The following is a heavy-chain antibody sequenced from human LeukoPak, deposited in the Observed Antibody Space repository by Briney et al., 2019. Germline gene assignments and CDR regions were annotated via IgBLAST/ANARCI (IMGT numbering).Heavy chain of an antibody. CDR3: AKPYPEPGIAVSGAFDI. CDR2: ISWNSGSI. Sequence: GGSLRLSCAASGFTFDDYAMHWVRQAPGKGLEWVSGISWNSGSIGYADSVKGRFTISRENAKNSLYLQMNSLRAEDTALYYCAKPYPEPGIAVSGAFDIWGQGTMVTVSS. J-gene: IGHJ3*02. V-gene: IGHV3-9*01. D-gene: IGHD6-19*01. CDR1: GFTFDDYA.